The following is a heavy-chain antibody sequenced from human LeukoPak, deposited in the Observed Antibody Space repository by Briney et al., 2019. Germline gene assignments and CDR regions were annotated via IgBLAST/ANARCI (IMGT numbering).Heavy chain of an antibody. CDR1: GGTFSSYA. CDR3: ARDRCSSTSCYLYFDY. Sequence: VASVKVSCKASGGTFSSYAISWVRQAPGQGLEWMGGIIPIFGTANHAQKFQGRVTITADESTSTAYMELSSLRSEDTAVYYCARDRCSSTSCYLYFDYWGQGTLVTVSS. V-gene: IGHV1-69*13. D-gene: IGHD2-2*01. J-gene: IGHJ4*02. CDR2: IIPIFGTA.